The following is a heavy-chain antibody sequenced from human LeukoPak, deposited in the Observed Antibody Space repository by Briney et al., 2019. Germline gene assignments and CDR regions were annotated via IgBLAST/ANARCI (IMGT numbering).Heavy chain of an antibody. V-gene: IGHV3-48*01. D-gene: IGHD3-22*01. J-gene: IGHJ4*02. Sequence: PGGSLRLSCAASGFTFSSYEMNWVRQAPGKGLEWVSYISSSSSTIYYADSVKGRFTISRDNAKNSLYLQMNSLRAEDTAVYYCARGRRVFGITMIVVGANYFDYWGQGTLVTVSS. CDR3: ARGRRVFGITMIVVGANYFDY. CDR2: ISSSSSTI. CDR1: GFTFSSYE.